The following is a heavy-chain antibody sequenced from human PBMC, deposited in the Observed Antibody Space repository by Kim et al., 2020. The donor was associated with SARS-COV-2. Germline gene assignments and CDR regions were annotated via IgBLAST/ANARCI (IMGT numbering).Heavy chain of an antibody. D-gene: IGHD3-16*01. CDR3: TTAYSNTYYGMDV. CDR2: FKSKTDGGTI. V-gene: IGHV3-15*01. J-gene: IGHJ6*02. CDR1: GFTFSNAW. Sequence: GGSLRLSCAASGFTFSNAWMSWVRQAPGKGLEWVGRFKSKTDGGTIDYTEPVKGRFTISRDDSRNTLYLQMNSLIIEDTAVYYCTTAYSNTYYGMDVWGQGTTVTVSS.